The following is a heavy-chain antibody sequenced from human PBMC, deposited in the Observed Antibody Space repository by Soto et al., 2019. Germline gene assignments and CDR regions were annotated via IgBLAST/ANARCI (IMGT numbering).Heavy chain of an antibody. CDR2: ISGSGGST. D-gene: IGHD6-13*01. J-gene: IGHJ4*02. CDR1: GFTFSNYA. Sequence: EVQLLESGGGLVQPGGSLRLSCAASGFTFSNYAVTWVRQAPGKGLEWVSTISGSGGSTYYADSVKGRFTISRDNSKNRPYLEIESLRAGDTAVYYCAKDQGSSWYEIDYWGQGTLVTVSS. V-gene: IGHV3-23*01. CDR3: AKDQGSSWYEIDY.